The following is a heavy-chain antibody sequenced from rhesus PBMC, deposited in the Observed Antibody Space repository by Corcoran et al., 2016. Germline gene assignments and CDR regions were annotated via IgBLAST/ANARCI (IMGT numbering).Heavy chain of an antibody. D-gene: IGHD6-25*01. Sequence: QLQLQESGPGLVKPSETLSLTCAGSGGSISDYWWSWIRPPPGKGLEGNGRIDSSGRPDYYPSLKSRVTISKDTSKNQFSLKLSSVTAADTAVYYCARDREVGGSWWGLDAFDFWGQGLRVTVSS. CDR3: ARDREVGGSWWGLDAFDF. CDR1: GGSISDYW. J-gene: IGHJ3*01. CDR2: IDSSGRP. V-gene: IGHV4-160*01.